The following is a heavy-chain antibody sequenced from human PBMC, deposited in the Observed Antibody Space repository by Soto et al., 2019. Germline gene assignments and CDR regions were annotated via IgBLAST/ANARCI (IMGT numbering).Heavy chain of an antibody. Sequence: QVQLQESGPGLVKPSETLSLTCTVSGGSVSSGSYYWSWIRQPPGKGLEWIGYIYYSGSTNYNPSLMSRVTISVDTSKNQFSLKLSSVTAADTAVYYCAREGAVAGPDFDYWGQGTLVTVSS. J-gene: IGHJ4*02. CDR1: GGSVSSGSYY. V-gene: IGHV4-61*01. CDR3: AREGAVAGPDFDY. D-gene: IGHD6-19*01. CDR2: IYYSGST.